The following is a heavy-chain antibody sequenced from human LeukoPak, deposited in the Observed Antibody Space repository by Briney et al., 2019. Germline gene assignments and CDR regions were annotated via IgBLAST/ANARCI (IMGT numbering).Heavy chain of an antibody. CDR2: INPNSGGT. J-gene: IGHJ4*02. D-gene: IGHD2-21*02. CDR1: GYTFTGYY. Sequence: ASVKVSCKASGYTFTGYYMHWVRQAPGQGLEWMGWINPNSGGTNYAQKFQERVTITRDMSTSTAYMELSSLRSEDTAVYYCAAVGKYCGGDCYSQYWGQGTLVTVSS. CDR3: AAVGKYCGGDCYSQY. V-gene: IGHV1-2*02.